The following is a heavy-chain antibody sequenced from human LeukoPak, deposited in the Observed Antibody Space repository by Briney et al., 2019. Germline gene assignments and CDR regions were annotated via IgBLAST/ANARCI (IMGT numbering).Heavy chain of an antibody. CDR2: SNPNSGDT. CDR3: ARGPPYYDILTGYYY. Sequence: ASVKVSCKASGYTFTGYYMHWVRQAPGQGLEWMGWSNPNSGDTNYAQKFQGRVTMTRDTSISTAYMELSRLRSDDTAVYYCARGPPYYDILTGYYYWGQGTLVTVSS. CDR1: GYTFTGYY. J-gene: IGHJ4*02. V-gene: IGHV1-2*02. D-gene: IGHD3-9*01.